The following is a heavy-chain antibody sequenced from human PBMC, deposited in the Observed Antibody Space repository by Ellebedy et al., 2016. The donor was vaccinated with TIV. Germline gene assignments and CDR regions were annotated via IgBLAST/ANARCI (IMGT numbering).Heavy chain of an antibody. CDR3: ARTVVAANNWFDP. V-gene: IGHV4-34*01. J-gene: IGHJ5*02. CDR2: INHSGST. CDR1: GGPFSGHY. Sequence: MPSETLSLTCAVHGGPFSGHYWSWIRQPPGKGLEWIGEINHSGSTTYNPSLTSRVTMSVDPSKTQFSLKLSSVTAANTAVYYCARTVVAANNWFDPWGQGTLVTVSS. D-gene: IGHD2-15*01.